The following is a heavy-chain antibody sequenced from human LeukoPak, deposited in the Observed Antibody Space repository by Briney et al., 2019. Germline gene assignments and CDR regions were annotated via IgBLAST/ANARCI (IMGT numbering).Heavy chain of an antibody. D-gene: IGHD2-8*02. V-gene: IGHV3-7*01. Sequence: GGSLRLSCAASGFTFSNSLMAWVRRAPGKGLEWVANIKQDGSTKHYADALKGRFTISRDNPKNSVYLQMNSLRADDTAVYYCARDTGGSLDYWGQGILVTVAS. CDR1: GFTFSNSL. J-gene: IGHJ4*02. CDR2: IKQDGSTK. CDR3: ARDTGGSLDY.